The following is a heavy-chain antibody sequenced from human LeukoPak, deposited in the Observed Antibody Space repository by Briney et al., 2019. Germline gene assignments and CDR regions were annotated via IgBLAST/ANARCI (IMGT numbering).Heavy chain of an antibody. CDR1: GGSISSGGYS. J-gene: IGHJ4*02. V-gene: IGHV4-30-2*01. Sequence: SQTLSLTCAVSGGSISSGGYSWSWIRQPPGKGLEWIGYIYHSGSTYYNPSLKSRVTISVDRSKNQFSLKLSSVTAADTAVYYCARGSGSYYSLGYWGQGTLVTVSS. CDR2: IYHSGST. CDR3: ARGSGSYYSLGY. D-gene: IGHD1-26*01.